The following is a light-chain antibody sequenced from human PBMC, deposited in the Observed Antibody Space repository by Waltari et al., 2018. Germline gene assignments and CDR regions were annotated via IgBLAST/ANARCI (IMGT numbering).Light chain of an antibody. J-gene: IGKJ2*01. Sequence: ENVLTQYPGTLSLSPGERATLSCRASQSVTKNYLDWYQHKPGQAPRLLIYDAFKRATGIPARFSGSGSGTDFTLTISRLEPEDFAVYYCQQSGSPPYTFGQGTRLEI. V-gene: IGKV3-20*01. CDR2: DAF. CDR1: QSVTKNY. CDR3: QQSGSPPYT.